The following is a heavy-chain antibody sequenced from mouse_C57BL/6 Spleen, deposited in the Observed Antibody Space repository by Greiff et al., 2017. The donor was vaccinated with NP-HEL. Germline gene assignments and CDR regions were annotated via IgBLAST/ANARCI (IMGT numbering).Heavy chain of an antibody. CDR1: GYTFTDYN. V-gene: IGHV1-18*01. CDR2: INPNNGGT. J-gene: IGHJ2*01. CDR3: ARRGTYYSNYPYYFDY. Sequence: EVQLQQSGPELVKPGASVKIPCKASGYTFTDYNMDWVKQSHGKSLEWIGDINPNNGGTIYNQKFKGKATLTVDKSSSTAYMELRSLTSEDTAVYYCARRGTYYSNYPYYFDYWGQGTTLTVSS. D-gene: IGHD2-5*01.